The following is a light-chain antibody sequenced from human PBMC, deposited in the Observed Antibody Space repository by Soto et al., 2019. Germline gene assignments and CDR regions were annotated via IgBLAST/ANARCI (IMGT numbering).Light chain of an antibody. CDR2: DAS. V-gene: IGKV3-11*01. Sequence: EIVLTQSPATLSLSPGERATLSCRASQSVSSYLAWYQQKPGQAPRLLIYDASNRATGIPARFSGSGSGTDFTITISSLEPEDFAVYYCQQRSNWLWTFGQGTKWISN. J-gene: IGKJ1*01. CDR1: QSVSSY. CDR3: QQRSNWLWT.